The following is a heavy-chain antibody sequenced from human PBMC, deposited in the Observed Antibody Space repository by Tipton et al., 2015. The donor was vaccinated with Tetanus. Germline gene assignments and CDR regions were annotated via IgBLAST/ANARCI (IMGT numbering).Heavy chain of an antibody. D-gene: IGHD2-15*01. CDR3: AGTLRSYYYYYGMDV. Sequence: LVQSGAEVKKPGASVKVSCKASGYTFTSYGISWVRQAPGQGLEWMGWISAYNGNTNYAQKLQGRVTMPTDTSTSTAYMELRSRRSDDTTVYYCAGTLRSYYYYYGMDVWGQGTTVTVSS. J-gene: IGHJ6*02. V-gene: IGHV1-18*01. CDR2: ISAYNGNT. CDR1: GYTFTSYG.